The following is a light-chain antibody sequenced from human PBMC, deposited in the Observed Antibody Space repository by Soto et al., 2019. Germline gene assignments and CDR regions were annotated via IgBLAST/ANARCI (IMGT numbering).Light chain of an antibody. J-gene: IGKJ4*01. CDR1: QSVSSD. CDR3: QQRRDWPLT. Sequence: EIVMTQSPATLSVSPGERATLSCRASQSVSSDLAWYQQKPGQAPRLLIYRASTRATGVPARFSGSGSGTEFTLTISSLQSEDFAVYYCQQRRDWPLTFGGGTKVDIK. V-gene: IGKV3-15*01. CDR2: RAS.